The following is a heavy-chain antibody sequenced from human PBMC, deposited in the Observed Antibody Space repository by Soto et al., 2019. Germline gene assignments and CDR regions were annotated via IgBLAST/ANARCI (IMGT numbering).Heavy chain of an antibody. CDR2: ISYSGST. CDR3: ARQWGYNFDY. Sequence: QVQPQESGPGLVKPSETLSLTCTVSGGSISSYYWSWIRQPPGKGLEWIGYISYSGSTNYNPSLKSRVTISVDTSKNQFSLKLSSVTAADTAVYYCARQWGYNFDYWGQGTLVTVSS. V-gene: IGHV4-59*08. J-gene: IGHJ4*02. CDR1: GGSISSYY. D-gene: IGHD5-12*01.